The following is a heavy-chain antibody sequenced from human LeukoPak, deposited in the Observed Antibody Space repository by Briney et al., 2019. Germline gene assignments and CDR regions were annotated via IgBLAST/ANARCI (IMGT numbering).Heavy chain of an antibody. Sequence: GGSLRLSCAASGFTFSYYWMNWVRQAPGKGLEWVANIKQDGSKKSYVDSVKGRFTISRDNAKNSLYLQMNSLRADDTAVYYCVRAIGLAEPYWGQGTLVTVSS. D-gene: IGHD2-15*01. CDR3: VRAIGLAEPY. V-gene: IGHV3-7*03. CDR2: IKQDGSKK. J-gene: IGHJ4*02. CDR1: GFTFSYYW.